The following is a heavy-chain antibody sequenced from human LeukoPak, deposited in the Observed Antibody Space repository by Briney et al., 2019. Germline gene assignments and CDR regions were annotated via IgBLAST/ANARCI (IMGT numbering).Heavy chain of an antibody. CDR3: ARGTGHFWSGSDAFDI. V-gene: IGHV4-30-4*08. D-gene: IGHD3-3*02. CDR1: GGSISSGDYY. J-gene: IGHJ3*02. CDR2: IYYSGST. Sequence: SETLSLTCTVSGGSISSGDYYWSWIRQPPGKGLEWIGYIYYSGSTYYNPSLKSRVTISVDTSKNQFSLKLSSVTAADTAVYYCARGTGHFWSGSDAFDIWGQGTMVTVSS.